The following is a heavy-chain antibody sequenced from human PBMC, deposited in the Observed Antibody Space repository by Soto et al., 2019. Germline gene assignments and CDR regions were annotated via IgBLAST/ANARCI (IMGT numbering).Heavy chain of an antibody. J-gene: IGHJ6*02. D-gene: IGHD2-2*01. CDR3: ARVDCSSTSCYYYYYYGMDV. CDR2: IIPIFGTA. Sequence: QVQLVQSGAEVKKPGSSVKVSCKASGGTFSSYAISWVRQAPGQGLEWMGGIIPIFGTANYAQKFQGRVTITADESTSKAYMELSSLRSEDTAVYYCARVDCSSTSCYYYYYYGMDVWGQGTTVTVSS. V-gene: IGHV1-69*01. CDR1: GGTFSSYA.